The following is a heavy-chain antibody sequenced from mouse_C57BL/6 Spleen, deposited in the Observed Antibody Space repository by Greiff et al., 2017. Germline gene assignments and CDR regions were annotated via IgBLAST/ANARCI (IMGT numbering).Heavy chain of an antibody. CDR3: AGGSDYYYFDY. V-gene: IGHV14-2*01. D-gene: IGHD2-13*01. CDR2: IDPEDGDT. J-gene: IGHJ2*01. Sequence: VQLQQSGAELVKPGASVKLSCTASGFNIKDYYMHWVKQRPEQGLEWIGRIDPEDGDTNYAPKFQGKDTITADTSSNTAYLPLRRLTSEDTAVYCGAGGSDYYYFDYWGQGTTLTVSS. CDR1: GFNIKDYY.